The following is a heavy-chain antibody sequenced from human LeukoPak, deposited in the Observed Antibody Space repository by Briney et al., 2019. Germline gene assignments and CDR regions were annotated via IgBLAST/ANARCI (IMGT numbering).Heavy chain of an antibody. D-gene: IGHD3-10*01. CDR3: ARDPSMVRGENTPYFDY. CDR2: IIPIFGTA. V-gene: IGHV1-69*13. CDR1: GGTFSSYA. Sequence: SVKVSCKASGGTFSSYAISWVRQAPGQGLEWMGGIIPIFGTADYAQKFQGRVAITADESTSTAYMDLSSLRSEDTAVYYCARDPSMVRGENTPYFDYWGQGTLVTVSS. J-gene: IGHJ4*02.